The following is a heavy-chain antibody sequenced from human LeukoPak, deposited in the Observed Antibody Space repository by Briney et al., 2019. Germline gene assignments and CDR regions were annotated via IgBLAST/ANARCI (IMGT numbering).Heavy chain of an antibody. D-gene: IGHD2-15*01. J-gene: IGHJ4*02. CDR1: GFTFSSYG. Sequence: GGSLRLSCAASGFTFSSYGMSWVRQAPGKGLEWVSAISGSGGSTYYADSVKGRFTISRDSSKNTLYLQMNSLRAGDAAVYYCAKAPATTCSGAYCYPFDYWSQGTLVTVSS. CDR2: ISGSGGST. CDR3: AKAPATTCSGAYCYPFDY. V-gene: IGHV3-23*01.